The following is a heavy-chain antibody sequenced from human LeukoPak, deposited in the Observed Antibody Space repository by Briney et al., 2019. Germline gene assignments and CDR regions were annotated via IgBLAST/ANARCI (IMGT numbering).Heavy chain of an antibody. CDR1: GYTFTGYY. CDR2: INPNSGGT. CDR3: ARAEGPIAARTYYYYYYYMDV. Sequence: ASVKVSCKASGYTFTGYYMHWVRQAPGQGLEWMGRINPNSGGTNYAQKFQGRVTMTSDTSISTAYMELSRLRSDDTAVYYCARAEGPIAARTYYYYYYYMDVWGKGTTVTVSS. J-gene: IGHJ6*03. V-gene: IGHV1-2*06. D-gene: IGHD6-6*01.